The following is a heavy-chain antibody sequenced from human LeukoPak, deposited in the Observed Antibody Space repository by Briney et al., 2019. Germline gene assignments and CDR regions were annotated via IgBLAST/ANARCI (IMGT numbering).Heavy chain of an antibody. V-gene: IGHV3-9*01. CDR1: GFTFDDYA. CDR2: ISWNSGSI. CDR3: AKDGARNYYGSGMGFDY. J-gene: IGHJ4*02. D-gene: IGHD3-10*01. Sequence: GGSLRLSCAASGFTFDDYAMHWVRQAPGKGLEGVSGISWNSGSIGYADSVKGRFTISRDNAKNSLYLQMNSLRAEDTALYYCAKDGARNYYGSGMGFDYWGQGTLVTVSS.